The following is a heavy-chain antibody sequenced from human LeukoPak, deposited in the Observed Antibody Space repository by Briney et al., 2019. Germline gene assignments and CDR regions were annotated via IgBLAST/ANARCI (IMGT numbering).Heavy chain of an antibody. J-gene: IGHJ4*02. CDR1: GYTFTSYD. Sequence: ASVKVSCKASGYTFTSYDINWVRQATGQGLEWMGWMNPNTGDTGYTQNFQGRVTMTRDTSISTAYLELSSLRSEDTAVYYCAKSGYNILTGFYPGDSWGRGTLVTVSS. V-gene: IGHV1-8*01. CDR3: AKSGYNILTGFYPGDS. CDR2: MNPNTGDT. D-gene: IGHD3-9*01.